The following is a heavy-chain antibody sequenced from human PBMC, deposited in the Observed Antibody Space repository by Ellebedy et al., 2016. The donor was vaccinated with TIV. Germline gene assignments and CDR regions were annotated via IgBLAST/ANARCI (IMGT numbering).Heavy chain of an antibody. CDR1: GFTLDNAW. CDR2: IKSKPSGGTT. CDR3: NAQIGHCTNGVCNYAFDA. J-gene: IGHJ3*01. V-gene: IGHV3-15*01. D-gene: IGHD2-8*01. Sequence: PGGSLRLSCAASGFTLDNAWMSWVRQAPGKGLEWIGLIKSKPSGGTTDYAAPVQGRFIISRDDSTNMLYLQMDSLRTEETGIFYCNAQIGHCTNGVCNYAFDAWGQGTMVTVSS.